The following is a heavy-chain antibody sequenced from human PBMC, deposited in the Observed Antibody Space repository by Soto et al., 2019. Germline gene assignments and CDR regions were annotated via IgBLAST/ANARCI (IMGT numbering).Heavy chain of an antibody. CDR3: ARTTGGRVRGALDI. CDR2: IPNTENKK. D-gene: IGHD3-10*01. CDR1: GFTFSSYG. Sequence: QVHLEESGGGVVQPGTSLRLSCVASGFTFSSYGMHWVRQAPGEGLEWVAVIPNTENKKYYADSVKGRFTISRDNSQNTLFLQMDSLMSEATSMYYCARTTGGRVRGALDIFGQGTIVTVS. J-gene: IGHJ3*02. V-gene: IGHV3-30-3*01.